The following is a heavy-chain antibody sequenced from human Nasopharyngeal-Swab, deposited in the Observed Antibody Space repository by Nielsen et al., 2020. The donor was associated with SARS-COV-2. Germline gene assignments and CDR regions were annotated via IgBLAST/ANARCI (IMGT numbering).Heavy chain of an antibody. Sequence: GSLRLSCTVSGGSISSSSYYWGWIRQPPGKGLEWIGSIYYSGSTYYNPSLKSRVTISVDTSKNQFSLKLSSVTAADTAVYYCARDGDYTDVWGQGTTVTVSS. CDR2: IYYSGST. CDR3: ARDGDYTDV. J-gene: IGHJ6*02. D-gene: IGHD4-11*01. V-gene: IGHV4-39*07. CDR1: GGSISSSSYY.